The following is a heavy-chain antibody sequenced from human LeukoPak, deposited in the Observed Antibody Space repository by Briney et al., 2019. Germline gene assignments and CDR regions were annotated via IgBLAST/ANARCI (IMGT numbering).Heavy chain of an antibody. J-gene: IGHJ4*02. CDR2: INHSGST. V-gene: IGHV4-59*01. D-gene: IGHD6-13*01. CDR1: GGSISNYY. Sequence: PSETLSLTCTVSGGSISNYYWSWIRQPPGKGLEWIGEINHSGSTNYNPSLKSRVTISVDTSKNQFSLRLSSVTAADTAVYYCARVTGYMTEDYFDYWGQGTLITVSS. CDR3: ARVTGYMTEDYFDY.